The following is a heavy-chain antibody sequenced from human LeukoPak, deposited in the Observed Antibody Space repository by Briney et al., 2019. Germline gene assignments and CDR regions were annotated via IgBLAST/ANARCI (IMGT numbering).Heavy chain of an antibody. CDR2: ISAYNGNT. D-gene: IGHD3-10*01. CDR1: GYTFTSYG. J-gene: IGHJ4*02. V-gene: IGHV1-18*01. Sequence: ASVTVSFKASGYTFTSYGISWVRQAPGQGLEWMGWISAYNGNTNYAQKLQGSVTMTTDTSTSTAYMELRSLRSDDTAVYYCARAGVLWFGELSPNPSFDYWGQGTLVTVSS. CDR3: ARAGVLWFGELSPNPSFDY.